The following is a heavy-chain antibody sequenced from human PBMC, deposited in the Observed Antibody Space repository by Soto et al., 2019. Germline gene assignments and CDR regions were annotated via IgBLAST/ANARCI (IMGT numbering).Heavy chain of an antibody. V-gene: IGHV3-74*01. J-gene: IGHJ6*03. D-gene: IGHD3-3*01. CDR2: INSDGSST. CDR3: ARDPFYDFWSGQPQYYYYYYMDV. CDR1: GFTFSSYW. Sequence: ETLRLSCAASGFTFSSYWMHWVRQAPGKGLVWVSRINSDGSSTSYADSVKGRFTISRDNAKNTLYLQMNSLRAEDTAVYYCARDPFYDFWSGQPQYYYYYYMDVWGKGTTVTVSS.